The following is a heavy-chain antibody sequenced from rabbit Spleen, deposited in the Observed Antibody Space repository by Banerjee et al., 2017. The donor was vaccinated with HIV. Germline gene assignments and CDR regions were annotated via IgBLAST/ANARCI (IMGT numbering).Heavy chain of an antibody. CDR2: IYIIGSGDT. Sequence: QEQLVESGGGLVKPEGSLKLSCTASGFSFSNKAVMCWVRQAPGKGLEWIACIYIIGSGDTDYASWATGRFTISKTSSTTVTLQMTSLTVADTATHFCARGVYDDYDTYYFDLWGPGTLVTVS. CDR3: ARGVYDDYDTYYFDL. J-gene: IGHJ4*01. D-gene: IGHD2-1*01. V-gene: IGHV1S45*01. CDR1: GFSFSNKAV.